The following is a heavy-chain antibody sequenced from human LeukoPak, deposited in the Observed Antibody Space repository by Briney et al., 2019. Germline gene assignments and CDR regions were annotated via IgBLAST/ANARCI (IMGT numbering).Heavy chain of an antibody. CDR1: GYTFTGYY. V-gene: IGHV1-2*02. D-gene: IGHD5-12*01. J-gene: IGHJ3*02. CDR3: ARARAGYSGYLDAFDI. Sequence: ASVKVSCKASGYTFTGYYMHWVRQAPGQGLEWMGWINPNSGGTKYAQKFQGRVTMTRDTSISTAYMELSRLRSDDTAVYYCARARAGYSGYLDAFDIWGQGTMVTVSS. CDR2: INPNSGGT.